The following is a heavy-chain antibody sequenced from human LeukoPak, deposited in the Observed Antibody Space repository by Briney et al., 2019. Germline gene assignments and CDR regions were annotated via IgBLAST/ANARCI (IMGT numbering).Heavy chain of an antibody. D-gene: IGHD2-15*01. Sequence: GGALRLSCVASGVTFSSYAMSWVRQAPGKGLEWVSVISGSGGSTYYADSVKGRFTISRDNSKNTLYLQMNSLRAEDTAVYYCAKVSRYCSGGSCYYHPFDYWGQGTLVTVSS. J-gene: IGHJ4*02. CDR2: ISGSGGST. CDR3: AKVSRYCSGGSCYYHPFDY. CDR1: GVTFSSYA. V-gene: IGHV3-23*01.